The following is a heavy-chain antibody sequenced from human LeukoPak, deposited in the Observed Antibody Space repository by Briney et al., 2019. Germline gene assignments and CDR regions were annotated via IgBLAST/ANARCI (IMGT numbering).Heavy chain of an antibody. CDR1: GFTFSSYA. CDR3: AKDRMRGEDTFYYYYGMDV. V-gene: IGHV3-23*01. J-gene: IGHJ6*02. CDR2: ISGSGGST. D-gene: IGHD3-10*01. Sequence: GGSLRLSCAASGFTFSSYAMSWVRQAPGKGLEWVSAISGSGGSTYYADSVKGRFTISRDNSKNTLYLQMNSLRAEDTAVYYCAKDRMRGEDTFYYYYGMDVWGQGTTVTVSS.